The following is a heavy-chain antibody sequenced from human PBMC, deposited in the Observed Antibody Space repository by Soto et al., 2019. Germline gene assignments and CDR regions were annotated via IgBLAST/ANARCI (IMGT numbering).Heavy chain of an antibody. D-gene: IGHD3-16*01. V-gene: IGHV1-69*12. Sequence: QVQLVQSGTEVKKPGSSVKVSCKAPGGSFSTYAISWVRQAPGQGLEWMGGIIQIFGKADYGQKFQGRVKITEDESTNTAYMELSNMRSEDTAMYYCARDKDRVELRGNYYCLMDVWDQGTTVTVSS. J-gene: IGHJ6*02. CDR1: GGSFSTYA. CDR2: IIQIFGKA. CDR3: ARDKDRVELRGNYYCLMDV.